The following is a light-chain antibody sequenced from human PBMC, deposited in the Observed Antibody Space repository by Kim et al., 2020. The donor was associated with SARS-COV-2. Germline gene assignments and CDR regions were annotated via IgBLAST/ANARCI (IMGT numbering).Light chain of an antibody. Sequence: VALEQPVRITGQGDSLRSYSANWYQQKPGQAPILVIYGKNNRPSGIPDRFSGSSSGNTASLTITGTQAGDEADYYCNSRDSNDNVVFGGGTQLTVL. J-gene: IGLJ2*01. CDR1: SLRSYS. CDR3: NSRDSNDNVV. CDR2: GKN. V-gene: IGLV3-19*01.